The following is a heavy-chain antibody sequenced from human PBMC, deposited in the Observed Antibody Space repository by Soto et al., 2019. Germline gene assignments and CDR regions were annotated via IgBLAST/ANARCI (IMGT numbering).Heavy chain of an antibody. CDR1: GLTFSVSA. D-gene: IGHD4-17*01. CDR2: IYYTGST. V-gene: IGHV4-31*02. CDR3: ARGGDRYGDYHIFDY. J-gene: IGHJ4*02. Sequence: VQLLESGGGLVQPGGSLRLSCVASGLTFSVSAMTWVRQAPGKGLEWIGYIYYTGSTYYNPSLKSRLIISIDTSKNQFSLKLNSVTAADTAVYFCARGGDRYGDYHIFDYWGQGTLVTVSS.